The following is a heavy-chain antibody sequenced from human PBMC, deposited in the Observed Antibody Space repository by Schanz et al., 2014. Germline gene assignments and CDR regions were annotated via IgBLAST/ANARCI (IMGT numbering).Heavy chain of an antibody. Sequence: EVQLVESGGGLVQPGGSLTLSCAASGFTFSSYLMSWVRQAPGKGLEWVSGIGGSGGSTDYADSVKGRFTISRDNSKNTVHLQMNSLRAEDTAVYFCAKDLWRATVMVDAFDIWGQGTKVTVSS. CDR1: GFTFSSYL. V-gene: IGHV3-23*04. CDR2: IGGSGGST. D-gene: IGHD4-4*01. CDR3: AKDLWRATVMVDAFDI. J-gene: IGHJ3*02.